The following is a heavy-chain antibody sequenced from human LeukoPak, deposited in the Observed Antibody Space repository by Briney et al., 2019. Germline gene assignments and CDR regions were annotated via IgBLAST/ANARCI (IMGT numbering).Heavy chain of an antibody. CDR1: GGSISSYY. CDR2: VFYSGST. D-gene: IGHD3-16*02. V-gene: IGHV4-59*01. Sequence: PSETLSLTCTVSGGSISSYYWSWIRQPPGEGLEWIGSVFYSGSTNYNPSLKSRVTISVDTSKNQLSLKMTSVTAADTAVYHCARAGRLWGTYRPYWYFDLWGRGTLVTVSS. CDR3: ARAGRLWGTYRPYWYFDL. J-gene: IGHJ2*01.